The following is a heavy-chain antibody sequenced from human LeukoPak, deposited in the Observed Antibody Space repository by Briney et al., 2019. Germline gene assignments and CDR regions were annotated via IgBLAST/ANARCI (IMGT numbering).Heavy chain of an antibody. V-gene: IGHV4-59*11. Sequence: SETLSLTCTVSGVSISSHYWSWIRQPPGKGLEWIGYIYYSGSTNYNPSLKSRVTISVDTSKNQFPLKLSSVTAADTAVYYCARVATVVTPPDYWGQGTLVTVSS. D-gene: IGHD4-23*01. CDR2: IYYSGST. J-gene: IGHJ4*02. CDR1: GVSISSHY. CDR3: ARVATVVTPPDY.